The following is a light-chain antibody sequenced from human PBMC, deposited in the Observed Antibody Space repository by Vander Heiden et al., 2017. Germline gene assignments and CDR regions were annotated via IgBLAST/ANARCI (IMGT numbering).Light chain of an antibody. CDR2: AAA. V-gene: IGKV1-8*01. CDR3: QQYYSYPST. J-gene: IGKJ2*01. Sequence: AIRMTQSPSSFPASTGDRVLITCRASQGISSYLAWYQQKPGKAPKLLIYAAATLQSGVPSRFSGSGSGTDFTLTISCLQAEDFATYYCQQYYSYPSTFGQGTKLEIK. CDR1: QGISSY.